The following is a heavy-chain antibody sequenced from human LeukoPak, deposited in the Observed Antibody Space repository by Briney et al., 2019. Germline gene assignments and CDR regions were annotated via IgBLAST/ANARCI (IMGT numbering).Heavy chain of an antibody. V-gene: IGHV3-74*01. Sequence: GGSLRLSCAASGFTFSSYWMHWVRQAPGKGLVWVSRINSDGSSTTYADSVKGRFAISRDSARNSLYLQMNSLRAEDAAVYYCAGEGRYCDSASCYREFDYWGQGSLVTVSS. J-gene: IGHJ4*02. CDR2: INSDGSST. D-gene: IGHD2-2*01. CDR3: AGEGRYCDSASCYREFDY. CDR1: GFTFSSYW.